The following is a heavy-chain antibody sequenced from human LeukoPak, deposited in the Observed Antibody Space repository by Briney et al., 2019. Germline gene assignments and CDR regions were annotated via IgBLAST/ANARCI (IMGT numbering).Heavy chain of an antibody. J-gene: IGHJ4*02. V-gene: IGHV4-39*07. CDR2: IYYSGST. D-gene: IGHD2-15*01. CDR3: ARWRSYCSGGSCPYYFDY. Sequence: SETLSLTCTVSGGSISSGDYYWGWIRQPPGRGLEWIGNIYYSGSTYYNPSLKSRVTISVDTSKNQFSLKLTSVPAADTAVYYCARWRSYCSGGSCPYYFDYWGQGTLVTVSS. CDR1: GGSISSGDYY.